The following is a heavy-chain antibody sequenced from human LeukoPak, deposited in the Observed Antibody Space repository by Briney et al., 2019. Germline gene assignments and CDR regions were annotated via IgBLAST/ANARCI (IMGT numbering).Heavy chain of an antibody. D-gene: IGHD2-2*01. CDR1: GFTFSSYW. CDR3: AKEYQLRGMDV. CDR2: INQDGSEK. Sequence: PGGSLRLSCAASGFTFSSYWMSWVRQAPGKGLEWVANINQDGSEKYYVDSVMGRFTISRDNAKNSVYLQMNSLRVEDTAVYYCAKEYQLRGMDVWGQGTTVTVSS. V-gene: IGHV3-7*03. J-gene: IGHJ6*02.